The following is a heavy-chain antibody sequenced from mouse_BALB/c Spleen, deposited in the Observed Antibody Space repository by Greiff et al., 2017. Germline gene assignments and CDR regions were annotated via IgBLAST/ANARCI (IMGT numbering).Heavy chain of an antibody. V-gene: IGHV2-9-2*01. J-gene: IGHJ4*01. CDR2: IWTGGGT. CDR3: VRDLGTYYYAMDY. D-gene: IGHD5-1*01. CDR1: GFSLTSYD. Sequence: VKLMESGPGLVAPSQSLSITCTVSGFSLTSYDISWIRQPPGKGLEWLGVIWTGGGTNYNSAFMSRLSISKDNSKSQVFLKMNSLQTDDTAIYYCVRDLGTYYYAMDYWGQGTSVTVSS.